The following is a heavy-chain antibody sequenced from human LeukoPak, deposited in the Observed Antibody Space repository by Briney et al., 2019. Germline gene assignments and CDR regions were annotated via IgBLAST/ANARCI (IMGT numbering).Heavy chain of an antibody. CDR2: MYYSGST. Sequence: PSETLPLTCTVSGGSISSSTYYWGWIRQPPGKGLEWIGSMYYSGSTYYNSSLKSRVTMFVDTSKNQFSLKLISVTAADTAVYYCARLRDGYNNLSAFDYWGQGTLVTVSS. D-gene: IGHD5-24*01. CDR1: GGSISSSTYY. V-gene: IGHV4-39*01. CDR3: ARLRDGYNNLSAFDY. J-gene: IGHJ4*02.